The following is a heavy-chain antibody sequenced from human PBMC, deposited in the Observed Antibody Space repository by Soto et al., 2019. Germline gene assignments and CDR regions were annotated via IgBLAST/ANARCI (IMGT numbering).Heavy chain of an antibody. Sequence: SGSYSRRSTRQATGKGLEWIGYMYNTGSTIYNPSLKSRVTISVDTSKNQFSLKLNSVTAADTAVYYCARDLWGYCGADCYPLDVWGQGTTVTVS. CDR3: ARDLWGYCGADCYPLDV. J-gene: IGHJ6*02. CDR1: SGSYS. V-gene: IGHV4-61*01. CDR2: MYNTGST. D-gene: IGHD2-21*02.